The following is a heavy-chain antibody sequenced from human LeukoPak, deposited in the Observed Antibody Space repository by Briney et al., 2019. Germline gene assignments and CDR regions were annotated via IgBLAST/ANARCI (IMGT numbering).Heavy chain of an antibody. V-gene: IGHV1-69*13. D-gene: IGHD3-22*01. Sequence: SVKVSCKASGGTFSSYAISWVRQAPGQGLEWMGGIIPIFGTANYAQKFQGRVTITADESTSTAYMELGSLRSEDTAVYYCARDWYYYDSSGYLDYWGQGTLVTVSS. CDR3: ARDWYYYDSSGYLDY. J-gene: IGHJ4*02. CDR2: IIPIFGTA. CDR1: GGTFSSYA.